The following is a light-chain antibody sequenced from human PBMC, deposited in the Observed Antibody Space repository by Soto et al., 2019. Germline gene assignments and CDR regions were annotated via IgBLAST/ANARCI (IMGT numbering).Light chain of an antibody. CDR3: HTYISYSLNT. CDR1: QSVSRR. J-gene: IGKJ2*01. CDR2: DAS. V-gene: IGKV1-5*01. Sequence: DIQMTQSPSTLSASVGDRITITCRASQSVSRRLAWYQQKPGKAPKLLIYDASSLESGAPSRFSRRGSGRQFTLPSRSLQPDDCGLYYLHTYISYSLNTFGQGTKLDI.